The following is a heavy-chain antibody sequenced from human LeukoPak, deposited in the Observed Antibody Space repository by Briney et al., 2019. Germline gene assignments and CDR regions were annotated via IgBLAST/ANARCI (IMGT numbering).Heavy chain of an antibody. D-gene: IGHD3-10*01. Sequence: PSETLSLTGAVYGGSFSGYSCSWIRQPPGKGLEWIGEINHSGSTNYNPSLKSRVTISVDTSKNQFSLKLSSVTAADTAVYYCARSKYYYGSAFNWFDPWGQGTLVTVSS. J-gene: IGHJ5*02. CDR2: INHSGST. CDR1: GGSFSGYS. V-gene: IGHV4-34*01. CDR3: ARSKYYYGSAFNWFDP.